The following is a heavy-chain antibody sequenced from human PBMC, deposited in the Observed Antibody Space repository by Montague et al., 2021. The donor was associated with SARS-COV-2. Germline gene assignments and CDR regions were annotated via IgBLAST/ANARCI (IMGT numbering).Heavy chain of an antibody. Sequence: SETLSLTCTVSGGSVSSDSYYWSWIRQPPGEGLEWIGYIYYSGSTNYNPSLKTRLAMSVDTSKNQFSLKLSSVTAADTAIYYCAREGINWNRPSGTYSDHWGQGVLVTVSS. V-gene: IGHV4-61*01. J-gene: IGHJ4*02. CDR2: IYYSGST. CDR3: AREGINWNRPSGTYSDH. D-gene: IGHD1-1*01. CDR1: GGSVSSDSYY.